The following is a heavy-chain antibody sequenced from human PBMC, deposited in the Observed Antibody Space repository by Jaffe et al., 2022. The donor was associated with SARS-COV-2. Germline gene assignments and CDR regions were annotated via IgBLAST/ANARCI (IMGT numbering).Heavy chain of an antibody. CDR3: ATQLGRYYYYGMDV. D-gene: IGHD6-13*01. CDR2: IDWDDDK. CDR1: GFSLSTSGMC. J-gene: IGHJ6*02. V-gene: IGHV2-70*01. Sequence: QVTLRESGPALVKPTQTLTLTCTFSGFSLSTSGMCVSWIRQPPGKALEWLALIDWDDDKYYSTSLKTRLTISKDTSKNQVVLTMTNMDPVDTATYYCATQLGRYYYYGMDVWGQGTTVTVSS.